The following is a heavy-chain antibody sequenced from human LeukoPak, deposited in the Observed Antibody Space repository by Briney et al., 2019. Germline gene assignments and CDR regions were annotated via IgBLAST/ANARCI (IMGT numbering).Heavy chain of an antibody. D-gene: IGHD2-21*02. Sequence: GGSLRLSCAASGFTFSSYAMSWVRQAPGKGLEWVSAISGSGGSTYYADSVKGRFTISRDNSKNTLYLQMNSLRAEDTAVYYCARHDFSGYYYMDVWGKGTTVTISS. J-gene: IGHJ6*03. CDR1: GFTFSSYA. CDR2: ISGSGGST. CDR3: ARHDFSGYYYMDV. V-gene: IGHV3-23*01.